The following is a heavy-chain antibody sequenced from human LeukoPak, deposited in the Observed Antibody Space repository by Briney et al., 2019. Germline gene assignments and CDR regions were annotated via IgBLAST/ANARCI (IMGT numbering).Heavy chain of an antibody. J-gene: IGHJ6*02. CDR1: GYTFTGYY. V-gene: IGHV1-2*02. CDR3: ARSAMVYYYYGMDV. Sequence: GASVQVSCKASGYTFTGYYMHWVRQAPGQGLEWMGWINPNSGGTNYPQKFQGRVTMTRDMSISTAYMELSRLRSDDTAVYYCARSAMVYYYYGMDVWGQGTTVTVSS. D-gene: IGHD4/OR15-4a*01. CDR2: INPNSGGT.